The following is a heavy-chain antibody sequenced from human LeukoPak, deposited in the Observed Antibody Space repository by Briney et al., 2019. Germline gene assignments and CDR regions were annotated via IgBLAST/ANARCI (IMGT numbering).Heavy chain of an antibody. Sequence: PGGSLRLSCAASGFTFSSYSMNWVRQAPGKGLEWVSSISSSSSYIYYADSVKGRFTISRDNAKNSLYLQMNSLRAEDTAVYYCASLTGDSNDAFDIWGQGTMVTVSS. CDR3: ASLTGDSNDAFDI. D-gene: IGHD7-27*01. CDR2: ISSSSSYI. J-gene: IGHJ3*02. V-gene: IGHV3-21*01. CDR1: GFTFSSYS.